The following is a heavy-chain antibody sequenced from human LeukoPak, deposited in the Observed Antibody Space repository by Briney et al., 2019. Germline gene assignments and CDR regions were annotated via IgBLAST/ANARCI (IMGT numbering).Heavy chain of an antibody. CDR2: ISGSGGST. Sequence: PGGSLRLSCAASGFTFSSYGMSWVRQAPGKGLEWVSAISGSGGSTYYADSVKGRFTISRDNSKNTLYLQMNSLRAEDTAVYYCAKAERITMIVVVPLFDYWGQGTLVTVSS. CDR3: AKAERITMIVVVPLFDY. D-gene: IGHD3-22*01. CDR1: GFTFSSYG. V-gene: IGHV3-23*01. J-gene: IGHJ4*02.